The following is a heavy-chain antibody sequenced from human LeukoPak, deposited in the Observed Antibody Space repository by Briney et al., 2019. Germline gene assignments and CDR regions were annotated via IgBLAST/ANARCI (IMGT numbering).Heavy chain of an antibody. CDR1: GFTFGDYA. Sequence: GGSLRLSCTTSGFTFGDYAMSWVRQAPGKGLEWVGFIRSKAYGGTTDYAASVNGRFTISRDDSKSIAYLQMNSLKTEDTAVYYCARDKMAENDARDIWGQGTMVTVSS. V-gene: IGHV3-49*04. D-gene: IGHD2-8*01. CDR3: ARDKMAENDARDI. J-gene: IGHJ3*02. CDR2: IRSKAYGGTT.